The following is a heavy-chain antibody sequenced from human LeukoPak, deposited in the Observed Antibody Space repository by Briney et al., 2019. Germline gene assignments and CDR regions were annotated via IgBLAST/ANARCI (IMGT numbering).Heavy chain of an antibody. V-gene: IGHV3-74*03. Sequence: GGSLRLSCAASGFTVSDNYISWVRQAPGKGLEWVARIKSDGSTTTYADFVKGRFTVSRDNAKNTLYLQMSSLRAEDTAMYFCARVGGRGSIGGDCWGQGTLVTVSS. CDR2: IKSDGSTT. D-gene: IGHD3-10*01. CDR1: GFTVSDNY. J-gene: IGHJ4*02. CDR3: ARVGGRGSIGGDC.